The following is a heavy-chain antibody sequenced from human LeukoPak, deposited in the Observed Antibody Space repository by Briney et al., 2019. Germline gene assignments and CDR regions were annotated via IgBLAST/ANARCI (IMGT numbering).Heavy chain of an antibody. J-gene: IGHJ5*02. CDR1: GYTFTGYY. CDR3: ALMVVVPAASSDWFDP. CDR2: INPNSGGT. V-gene: IGHV1-2*06. Sequence: GASVKVSCKASGYTFTGYYMHWVRQAPGQGLEWMGRINPNSGGTNYAQKFQGRVTMTRDTSISTAYMELSRLRSDDTAVYYCALMVVVPAASSDWFDPWGQGTLVTVSS. D-gene: IGHD2-2*01.